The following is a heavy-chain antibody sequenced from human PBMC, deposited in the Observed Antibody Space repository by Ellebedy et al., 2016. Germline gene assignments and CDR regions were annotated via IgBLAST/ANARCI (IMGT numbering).Heavy chain of an antibody. J-gene: IGHJ4*02. CDR1: GFSLTTAGVG. D-gene: IGHD6-13*01. CDR2: TYCAVDK. V-gene: IGHV2-5*02. CDR3: AHNKQQLRPPPLDY. Sequence: SGPTLVXPTHTLTLTCTFSGFSLTTAGVGVAWIRRPPEQALEWLALTYCAVDKRYSPSLKSRLSITRDTSKNQVVLTVTNMHPVDTATYYCAHNKQQLRPPPLDYWGQGTLVTVSS.